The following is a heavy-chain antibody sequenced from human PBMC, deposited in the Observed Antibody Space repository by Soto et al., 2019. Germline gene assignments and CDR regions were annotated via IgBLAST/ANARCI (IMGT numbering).Heavy chain of an antibody. CDR1: GYTFTSYG. Sequence: ASVKVSCKASGYTFTSYGISWVRQAPGQGLEWMGWISAYNGNTNYAQKLQGRVTMTTDTSTSTAYMELRSLRSDDTAVYYCARVLGYCSDGSCPGHFDYWGQGTLVTVSS. CDR2: ISAYNGNT. J-gene: IGHJ4*02. V-gene: IGHV1-18*01. D-gene: IGHD2-15*01. CDR3: ARVLGYCSDGSCPGHFDY.